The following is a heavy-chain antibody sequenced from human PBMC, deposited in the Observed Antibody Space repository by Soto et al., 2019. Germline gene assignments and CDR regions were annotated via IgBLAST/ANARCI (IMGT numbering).Heavy chain of an antibody. CDR1: YRVSVYV. CDR2: ISGNNGDT. J-gene: IGHJ3*01. CDR3: AKELVLRGAYGFGFDL. V-gene: IGHV1-18*01. Sequence: YRVSVYVIGGVVQAKKKGLEWMGFISGNNGDTNYAQKFQGRVTMTTDTSTSTAYMELRSLRSDDTAVYYCAKELVLRGAYGFGFDLLRQGTTVPVTS. D-gene: IGHD3-10*01.